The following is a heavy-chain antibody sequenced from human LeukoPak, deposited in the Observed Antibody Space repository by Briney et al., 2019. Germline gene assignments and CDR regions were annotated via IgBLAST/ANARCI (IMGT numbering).Heavy chain of an antibody. CDR1: GYTFTSYG. CDR3: ARGRGSGYYYYGMDV. CDR2: ISAYNGNT. D-gene: IGHD2-15*01. V-gene: IGHV1-18*01. Sequence: ASVTVSCKASGYTFTSYGISWVRQAPGQGLEWMGWISAYNGNTNYAQKLQGRVTITRDTSASTAYMELSSLRSEDTAVYYCARGRGSGYYYYGMDVWGQGTTVTVSS. J-gene: IGHJ6*02.